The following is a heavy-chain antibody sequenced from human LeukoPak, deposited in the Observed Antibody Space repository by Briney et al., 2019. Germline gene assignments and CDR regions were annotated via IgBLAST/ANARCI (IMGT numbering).Heavy chain of an antibody. J-gene: IGHJ4*02. Sequence: SVKVSCKASGGTFSCYAISWVRQAPGQGLEWMGGIIPIFGTANYAQKFQGRVTITTDESTSTAYMELSSLRSEDTAVYYCARSRLRLGYCSGGSCYSLDYYFDYWGQGTLVTVSS. D-gene: IGHD2-15*01. CDR1: GGTFSCYA. V-gene: IGHV1-69*05. CDR2: IIPIFGTA. CDR3: ARSRLRLGYCSGGSCYSLDYYFDY.